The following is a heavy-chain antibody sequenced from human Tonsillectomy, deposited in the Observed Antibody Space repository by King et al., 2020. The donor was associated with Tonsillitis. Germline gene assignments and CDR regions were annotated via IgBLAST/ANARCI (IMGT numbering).Heavy chain of an antibody. CDR1: GYTFTSYD. Sequence: VQLVESGAEVKKPGASVKVSCKASGYTFTSYDINWVRQATGQGLEWMGWMNPNSGNTGYAQKFQGRVTMTRNTSISTAYMALSSLRAEDTAVYYCARDGAEGRWYNYYYYYGMDVWGQGTTVTVSS. CDR2: MNPNSGNT. V-gene: IGHV1-8*01. J-gene: IGHJ6*02. CDR3: ARDGAEGRWYNYYYYYGMDV. D-gene: IGHD2-15*01.